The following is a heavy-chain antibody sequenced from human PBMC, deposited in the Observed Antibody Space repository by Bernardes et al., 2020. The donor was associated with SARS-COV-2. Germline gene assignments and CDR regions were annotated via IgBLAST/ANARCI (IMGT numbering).Heavy chain of an antibody. D-gene: IGHD3-3*01. CDR3: AKDQREGFGVVISYFDY. CDR2: ISGSGGST. J-gene: IGHJ4*02. V-gene: IGHV3-23*01. CDR1: GFTFSSYA. Sequence: GGSLRLSCAASGFTFSSYAMSWVRQAPGKGLEWVSAISGSGGSTYYADSVKGRFTISRDNSKNTLYLQMNSLRAEDTAVYYCAKDQREGFGVVISYFDYWGQGTLVTVSS.